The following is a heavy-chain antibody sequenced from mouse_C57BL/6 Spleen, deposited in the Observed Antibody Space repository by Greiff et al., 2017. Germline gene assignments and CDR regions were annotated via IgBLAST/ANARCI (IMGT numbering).Heavy chain of an antibody. CDR2: ISYDGSN. J-gene: IGHJ2*01. D-gene: IGHD1-1*01. CDR1: GYSITSGYY. V-gene: IGHV3-6*01. Sequence: EVKVEESGPGLVKPSQSLSLTCSVTGYSITSGYYWNWIRQFPGNKLEWMGYISYDGSNNYNPSLKNRISITRDTSKNHFFLKLNSVTTEDTATYYCARDYYGSSFDYWGQGTTLTVSS. CDR3: ARDYYGSSFDY.